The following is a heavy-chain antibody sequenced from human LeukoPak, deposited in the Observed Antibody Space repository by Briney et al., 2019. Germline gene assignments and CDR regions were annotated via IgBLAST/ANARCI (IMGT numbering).Heavy chain of an antibody. CDR2: MNPNTGNT. Sequence: ASVKVSLKASGYTFTSYHINWLRQATAQGLEWMGWMNPNTGNTGYAEKFRFSVTMTSNTSISTAYMDLSSLRSEDASVYSCAYSSSSGFDYWGQGTLVAVSS. CDR3: AYSSSSGFDY. V-gene: IGHV1-8*02. D-gene: IGHD6-6*01. J-gene: IGHJ4*02. CDR1: GYTFTSYH.